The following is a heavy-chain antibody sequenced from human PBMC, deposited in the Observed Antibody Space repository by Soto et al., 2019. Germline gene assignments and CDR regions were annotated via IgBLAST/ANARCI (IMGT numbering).Heavy chain of an antibody. CDR1: GGTFSSYA. D-gene: IGHD5-18*01. Sequence: SVKVSCKASGGTFSSYAISWVRQAPGQGLEWMGGITPIFGTANYAQKFQGRVTITADEATSTAYMELSSLRSEDTAVYYCVRGPIYGLGLYYYYGMDVWGQGTTVTVSS. V-gene: IGHV1-69*13. J-gene: IGHJ6*02. CDR3: VRGPIYGLGLYYYYGMDV. CDR2: ITPIFGTA.